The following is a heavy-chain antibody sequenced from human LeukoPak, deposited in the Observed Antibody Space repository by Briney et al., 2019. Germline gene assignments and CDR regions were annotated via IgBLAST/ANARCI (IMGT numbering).Heavy chain of an antibody. CDR3: ARISRTVRGADRDY. J-gene: IGHJ4*02. Sequence: GASVKVSCKASGYTFTSYDINWVRQATGQGLEWMGWMNPNSGNTGYAQKFQGRVTMTRNTSISTAYMELSSLRSEDTAVYYCARISRTVRGADRDYWGQGTLVTVSS. D-gene: IGHD3-10*01. CDR2: MNPNSGNT. CDR1: GYTFTSYD. V-gene: IGHV1-8*01.